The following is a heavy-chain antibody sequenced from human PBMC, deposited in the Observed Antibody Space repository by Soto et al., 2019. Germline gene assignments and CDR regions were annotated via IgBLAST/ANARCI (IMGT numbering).Heavy chain of an antibody. V-gene: IGHV3-23*01. CDR2: ISGSGGST. Sequence: GGSLRLSCAAPGFTFSSYAMSWVRQAPGKGLEWVSAISGSGGSTYYADSVKGRFTISRDNSKNTLYLQMNSLRAEDTAVYYCAKGRHGWDYGSGTSEMSFWGQGTMVTVSS. CDR1: GFTFSSYA. CDR3: AKGRHGWDYGSGTSEMSF. J-gene: IGHJ3*01. D-gene: IGHD3-10*01.